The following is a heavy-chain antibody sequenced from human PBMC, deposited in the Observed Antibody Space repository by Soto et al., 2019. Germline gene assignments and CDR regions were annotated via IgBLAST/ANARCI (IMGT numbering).Heavy chain of an antibody. J-gene: IGHJ4*02. CDR3: ARDFFRNPYYDYIKKQDY. V-gene: IGHV1-3*01. CDR2: INAGNGNT. Sequence: GAPGKVSCKASWDTFISYAMDWVRPARGQKLEWMGWINAGNGNTKYSQKFQGRVTITRDTSASTAYMELSSLRSEDTAVYYCARDFFRNPYYDYIKKQDYWGQGTLVTVSS. CDR1: WDTFISYA. D-gene: IGHD3-16*01.